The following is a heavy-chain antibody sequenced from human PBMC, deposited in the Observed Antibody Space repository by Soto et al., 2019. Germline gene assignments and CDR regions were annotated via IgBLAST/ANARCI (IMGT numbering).Heavy chain of an antibody. D-gene: IGHD6-19*01. J-gene: IGHJ4*02. V-gene: IGHV3-21*01. CDR2: ISSSSSYI. CDR1: GFTFSSYS. CDR3: ARDHIEWLVFDY. Sequence: GGSLRLSCAASGFTFSSYSMNWVRQAPGKGLEWVSSISSSSSYIYYADSVKGRFTISRDNAKNSLYLQMNSLRAEDTAVYYCARDHIEWLVFDYWGQGTLVTVSS.